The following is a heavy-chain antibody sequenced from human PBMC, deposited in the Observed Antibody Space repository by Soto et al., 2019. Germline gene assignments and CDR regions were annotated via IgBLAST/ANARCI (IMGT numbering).Heavy chain of an antibody. V-gene: IGHV2-5*01. CDR2: IYWNDDK. J-gene: IGHJ4*02. CDR1: GFSLTTSGVG. D-gene: IGHD1-20*01. Sequence: QITLKESGPTLVKPTQTLTLTCTFSGFSLTTSGVGVGWIRQPPGKALEWLALIYWNDDKRYSPSLKSRLTITQDTSKNQVVLTMTNMDPVDTATYYCSHLYNWNYFDYWGQGTLVTVSS. CDR3: SHLYNWNYFDY.